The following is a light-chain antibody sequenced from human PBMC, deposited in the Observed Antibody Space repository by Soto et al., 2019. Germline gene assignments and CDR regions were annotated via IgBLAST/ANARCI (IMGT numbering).Light chain of an antibody. J-gene: IGKJ1*01. V-gene: IGKV1-39*01. CDR1: QTVNTY. CDR3: QQGYSNPWT. CDR2: AAS. Sequence: DIQMTQSPASRSASIGDRVTITCRASQTVNTYLHWYQQKPGKAPKLLIYAASNLQSGVPSRFSGSGSGTNFTLSLNSLQPEDFATYYCQQGYSNPWTFGQGTKVDIK.